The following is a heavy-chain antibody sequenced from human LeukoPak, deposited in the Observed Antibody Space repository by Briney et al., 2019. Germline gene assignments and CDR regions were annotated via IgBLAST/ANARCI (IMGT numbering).Heavy chain of an antibody. Sequence: GGSLSLSCAASGPTLSSYSMNWVRRPPGKGLEWVSYISASSGSIYYADSLKGRFTISRDNAKNSLYLQMNSLRAEDTAVYYCASQQLVLDYWGQGTLVTVSS. CDR2: ISASSGSI. D-gene: IGHD6-13*01. V-gene: IGHV3-48*01. J-gene: IGHJ4*02. CDR1: GPTLSSYS. CDR3: ASQQLVLDY.